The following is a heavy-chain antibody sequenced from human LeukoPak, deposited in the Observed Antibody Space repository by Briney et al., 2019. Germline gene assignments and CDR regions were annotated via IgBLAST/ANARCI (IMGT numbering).Heavy chain of an antibody. V-gene: IGHV4-4*07. J-gene: IGHJ5*02. CDR2: IYDKGDS. CDR1: GGSIRKHT. CDR3: ARVTRGCGGSCPSDR. D-gene: IGHD2-15*01. Sequence: SETLSLTCTVSGGSIRKHTWSWIRQPPGKGQERIGRIYDKGDSNHNPSLKSRVTMSVDASRNQVSLKLASVTAADTAVYYCARVTRGCGGSCPSDRWGPGTQATVSS.